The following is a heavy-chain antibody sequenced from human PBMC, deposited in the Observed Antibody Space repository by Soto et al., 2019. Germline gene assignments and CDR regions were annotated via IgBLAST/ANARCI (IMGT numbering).Heavy chain of an antibody. CDR2: IHRTGST. J-gene: IGHJ5*02. Sequence: PSETLSLTCSVSRGSISSYYWSWVRQPPGKGLEWIGFIHRTGSTKYNPSLESRVTISVDTSQNQLSLRLSSVTAADTAVYYCARESAGSGKNNWFDPWRQGILVTVSS. V-gene: IGHV4-59*01. CDR1: RGSISSYY. CDR3: ARESAGSGKNNWFDP. D-gene: IGHD3-10*01.